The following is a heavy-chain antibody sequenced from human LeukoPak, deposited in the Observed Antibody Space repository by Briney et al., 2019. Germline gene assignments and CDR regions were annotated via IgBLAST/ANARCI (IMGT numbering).Heavy chain of an antibody. CDR1: GFILSRYE. CDR3: ARVIVAAGTD. D-gene: IGHD6-13*01. CDR2: INSDGSST. Sequence: GGSLRLSCAASGFILSRYEMHWVRQAPGKGLVWVSRINSDGSSTTYAASVKCRFTISRDNAKNTLYLQLSSLRAEDTAVYYCARVIVAAGTDWGQGALVTVSS. V-gene: IGHV3-74*01. J-gene: IGHJ4*02.